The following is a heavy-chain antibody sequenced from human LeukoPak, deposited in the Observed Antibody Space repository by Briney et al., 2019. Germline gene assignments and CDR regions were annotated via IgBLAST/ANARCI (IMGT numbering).Heavy chain of an antibody. CDR1: GGSISSSTYY. CDR2: IYYSGKT. V-gene: IGHV4-39*07. Sequence: PSETLSLTCTVSGGSISSSTYYWGWIRQPPGKGLEWIGNIYYSGKTYYNPSLKSRVTISVDTSKNQFSLRLSSATAADTAVYYCARELFGYNDYGQGAYWGQGTLVTVSS. D-gene: IGHD5-12*01. CDR3: ARELFGYNDYGQGAY. J-gene: IGHJ4*02.